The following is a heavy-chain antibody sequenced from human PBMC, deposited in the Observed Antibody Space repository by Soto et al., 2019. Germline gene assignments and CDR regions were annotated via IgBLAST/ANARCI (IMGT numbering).Heavy chain of an antibody. D-gene: IGHD3-22*01. J-gene: IGHJ4*02. CDR3: ARRLDDTSGYRYFDF. CDR2: IFPDDSET. V-gene: IGHV5-51*01. CDR1: GYSFSSYW. Sequence: PGESLKISCKASGYSFSSYWIGWLRQIPGKGLEWMGIIFPDDSETRYSPSFQGKVSISVDKSITTAYLQWSSLKASDTAMYYCARRLDDTSGYRYFDFWGQGTLVTVSS.